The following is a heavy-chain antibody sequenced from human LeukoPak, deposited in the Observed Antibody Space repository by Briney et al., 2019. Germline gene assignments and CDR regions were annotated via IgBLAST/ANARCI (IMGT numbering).Heavy chain of an antibody. J-gene: IGHJ4*02. CDR2: IYYSGST. CDR1: GGSISSYY. Sequence: SETLSLTCTVSGGSISSYYWSWIRQPPGKGLEWIGYIYYSGSTNYNPSLKSRVTISVDTSKNQFSLKLSSVIAADTAVYYCARGAVAVGIDYWGQGTLVTVSS. V-gene: IGHV4-59*12. CDR3: ARGAVAVGIDY. D-gene: IGHD6-19*01.